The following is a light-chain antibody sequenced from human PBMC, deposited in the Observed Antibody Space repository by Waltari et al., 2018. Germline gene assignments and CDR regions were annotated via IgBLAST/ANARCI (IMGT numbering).Light chain of an antibody. CDR2: DVS. J-gene: IGKJ5*01. Sequence: EIVMTQSPATLSVSPGEGATLSCRASQSVRSNLAWYQQEPGQAPRLLFYDVSTSATGVPARFSGSGSGTEFTLTISSLQSEDFAVYYCQQYSNWPLITFGQGTRLDI. CDR1: QSVRSN. CDR3: QQYSNWPLIT. V-gene: IGKV3-15*01.